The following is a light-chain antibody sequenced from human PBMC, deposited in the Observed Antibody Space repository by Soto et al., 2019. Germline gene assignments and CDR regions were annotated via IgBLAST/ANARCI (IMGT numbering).Light chain of an antibody. CDR1: SSDVGDYKY. Sequence: QSALTQPASVSGSPGQSITISCTGTSSDVGDYKYVSWYQHHPDKAPKLIIFVNSNRPSGVSNRFSGSKSGNTASLTISGLQAEDEADYYCSSYTSSDTPYVFGTGTKLTVL. CDR3: SSYTSSDTPYV. CDR2: VNS. V-gene: IGLV2-14*01. J-gene: IGLJ1*01.